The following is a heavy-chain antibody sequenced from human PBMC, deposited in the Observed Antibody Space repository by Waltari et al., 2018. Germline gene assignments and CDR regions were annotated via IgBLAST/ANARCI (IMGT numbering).Heavy chain of an antibody. Sequence: QVQLQESGPGLVKPSETLSLTCTVSGGSISSHYWSWIRQPPGKGLEWIGYIYYSGSTNYNPSLKSRVTRSVDTSKNQCSLKLSSVTAADTAVYYCARGQWLARLDYWGQGTLVTVSS. CDR1: GGSISSHY. J-gene: IGHJ4*02. CDR3: ARGQWLARLDY. CDR2: IYYSGST. V-gene: IGHV4-59*11. D-gene: IGHD6-19*01.